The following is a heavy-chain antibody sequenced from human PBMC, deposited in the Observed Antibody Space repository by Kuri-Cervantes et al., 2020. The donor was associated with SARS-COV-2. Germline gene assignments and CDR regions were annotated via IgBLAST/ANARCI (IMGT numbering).Heavy chain of an antibody. CDR3: ARAFEGYYYYMDA. V-gene: IGHV3-11*06. Sequence: GGSLRLSCTASGFIFSDYYMTWIRQAPGKGLEWVSSISSSSSYIYYADSVKGRFTISRDNAKNSLYLQMNSLRAEDTAVYYCARAFEGYYYYMDAWGKGTTVTVSS. CDR2: ISSSSSYI. CDR1: GFIFSDYY. D-gene: IGHD3-9*01. J-gene: IGHJ6*03.